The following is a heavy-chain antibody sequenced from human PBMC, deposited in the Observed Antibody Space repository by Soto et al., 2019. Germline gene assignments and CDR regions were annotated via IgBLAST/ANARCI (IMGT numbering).Heavy chain of an antibody. V-gene: IGHV3-9*01. J-gene: IGHJ4*02. Sequence: EVQLVESGGDLVQPGRSLRLSCVASGFTFDDYAMNWVRQAPGKGLEWVSGISWDSYSKGYADSVKGRFTISRDNSKNSLYLLMNSLRTEDTALYYCAKGSRLHLGEFPDWGQGTLVTVSS. D-gene: IGHD3-16*01. CDR2: ISWDSYSK. CDR1: GFTFDDYA. CDR3: AKGSRLHLGEFPD.